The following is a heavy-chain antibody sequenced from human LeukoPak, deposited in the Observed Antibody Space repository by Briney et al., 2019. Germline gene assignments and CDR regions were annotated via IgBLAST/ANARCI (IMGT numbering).Heavy chain of an antibody. CDR2: IYYSGST. CDR1: GGSISSYY. D-gene: IGHD3-10*01. V-gene: IGHV4-59*01. Sequence: SETLSLTRTVSGGSISSYYWSWIRQPPGKGLEWIGYIYYSGSTNYNPSLKSRVTISVDTSKNQFSLKLSSVTAADTAVYYCARGITMVRGVYYYYYGMDVWGQGTTVTVSS. CDR3: ARGITMVRGVYYYYYGMDV. J-gene: IGHJ6*02.